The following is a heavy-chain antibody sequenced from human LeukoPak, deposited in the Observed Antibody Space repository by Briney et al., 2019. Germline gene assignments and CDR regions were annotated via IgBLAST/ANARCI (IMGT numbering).Heavy chain of an antibody. J-gene: IGHJ4*02. CDR3: ARDDGGQGDY. D-gene: IGHD2-15*01. Sequence: PGGSLRLSCAVSGLTFSSSWMDWVRQAPGKGLEWVGRSKNKANSYITQYAAFVQGRFTISRDDSKNSLYLQINSLKTEDTAVYYCARDDGGQGDYWGQGTLVTVSS. V-gene: IGHV3-72*01. CDR1: GLTFSSSW. CDR2: SKNKANSYIT.